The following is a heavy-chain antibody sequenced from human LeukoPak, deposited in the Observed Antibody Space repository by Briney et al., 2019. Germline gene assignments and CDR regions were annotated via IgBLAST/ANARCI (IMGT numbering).Heavy chain of an antibody. Sequence: ASVKVSCKASGGTFSSYGISWVRQAPGQGLEWMGWISAYNGNTNYAQKLQGRVTMTTDTSTSTAYMELRSLRSDDTAVYYCAQTVCSYGYGWYFDLWGRGTLVTVSS. D-gene: IGHD5-18*01. CDR3: AQTVCSYGYGWYFDL. CDR2: ISAYNGNT. J-gene: IGHJ2*01. CDR1: GGTFSSYG. V-gene: IGHV1-18*01.